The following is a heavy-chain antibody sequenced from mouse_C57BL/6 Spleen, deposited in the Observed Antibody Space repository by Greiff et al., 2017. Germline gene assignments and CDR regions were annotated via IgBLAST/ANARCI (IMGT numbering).Heavy chain of an antibody. CDR3: ARALYDYDVWFAY. J-gene: IGHJ3*01. D-gene: IGHD2-4*01. Sequence: VQLQQSGPELVKPGASVKIPCKASGYTFTDYNMDWVKQSHGKSLEWIGDINPNNGGTIYNQKFKGKATLTVDKSSSTAYMELRSLTSEDTAVYYCARALYDYDVWFAYWGQGTLVTVSA. V-gene: IGHV1-18*01. CDR1: GYTFTDYN. CDR2: INPNNGGT.